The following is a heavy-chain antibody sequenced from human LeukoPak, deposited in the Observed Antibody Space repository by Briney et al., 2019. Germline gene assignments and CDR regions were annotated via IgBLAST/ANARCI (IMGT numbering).Heavy chain of an antibody. J-gene: IGHJ4*02. CDR1: GFTFSSYS. Sequence: GGSLRLSCAASGFTFSSYSMNWVRQAPGKGLEWVSSVSSSSSYIYYADSVKGRFTISRDNAKNSLYLQMNSLRAEDTAVYYCARGSDCSGGSCYLLAWWGQGTLVTVSS. CDR3: ARGSDCSGGSCYLLAW. CDR2: VSSSSSYI. D-gene: IGHD2-15*01. V-gene: IGHV3-21*01.